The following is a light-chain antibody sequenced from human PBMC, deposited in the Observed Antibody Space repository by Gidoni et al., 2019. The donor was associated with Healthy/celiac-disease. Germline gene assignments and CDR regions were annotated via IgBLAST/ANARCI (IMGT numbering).Light chain of an antibody. CDR2: DAS. Sequence: EIVFTQSPATLSLSPGERATLSCRASQSVSSYLAWYQQKPGQAPRLLIYDASNRATGIPARFSGSGSGTDFTLTISSLEPEDFAVYYCQQRSNLWTFGQXTKVEIK. J-gene: IGKJ1*01. V-gene: IGKV3-11*01. CDR1: QSVSSY. CDR3: QQRSNLWT.